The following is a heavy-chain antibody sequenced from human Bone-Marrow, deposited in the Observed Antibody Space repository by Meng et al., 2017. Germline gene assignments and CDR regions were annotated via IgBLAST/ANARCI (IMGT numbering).Heavy chain of an antibody. CDR2: ISYDGSHK. CDR3: ARGSPPAYCGGDCYSTLPDI. Sequence: GESLKISCAASRFNFSSSTMHWVRQAPGKGLEWVAVISYDGSHKYYADSVKGRFTISRDNSKNTLYLQMNSLRAEDTAVYYCARGSPPAYCGGDCYSTLPDIWGQGTMVTVSS. V-gene: IGHV3-30*04. D-gene: IGHD2-21*02. CDR1: RFNFSSST. J-gene: IGHJ3*02.